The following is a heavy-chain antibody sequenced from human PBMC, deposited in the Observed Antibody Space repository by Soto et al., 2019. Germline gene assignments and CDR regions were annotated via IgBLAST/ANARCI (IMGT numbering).Heavy chain of an antibody. CDR3: ARDGTEYYGEYYDY. CDR1: GFTFSDYY. J-gene: IGHJ4*02. D-gene: IGHD4-17*01. Sequence: QVQLVESGGGLVKPGGSLRLSGETSGFTFSDYYMSWIRQAPGKGLEWVSYIGTRGNTKYYADSVRGRFTISRDNAKNSLYLQMNSLRADDTAVYYCARDGTEYYGEYYDYWGQGIPVTVSS. CDR2: IGTRGNTK. V-gene: IGHV3-11*01.